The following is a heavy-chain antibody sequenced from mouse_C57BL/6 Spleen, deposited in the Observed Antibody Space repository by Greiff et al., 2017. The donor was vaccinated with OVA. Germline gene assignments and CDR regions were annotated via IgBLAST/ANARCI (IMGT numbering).Heavy chain of an antibody. Sequence: VQLQQPGAELVKPGASVKLSCKASGYTFTSYWMQWVKQRPGQGLEWIGEIDPSDSYTNYNQKFKGKATLTVDTSSSTAYMQLSSLTSEDSAVYYCARPCQTWFAYWGQGTLVTVSA. J-gene: IGHJ3*01. CDR2: IDPSDSYT. V-gene: IGHV1-50*01. CDR3: ARPCQTWFAY. CDR1: GYTFTSYW.